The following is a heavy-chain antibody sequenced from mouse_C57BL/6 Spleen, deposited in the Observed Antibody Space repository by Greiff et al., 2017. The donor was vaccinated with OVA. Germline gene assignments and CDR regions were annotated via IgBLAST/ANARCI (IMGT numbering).Heavy chain of an antibody. CDR2: IYPGDGDT. J-gene: IGHJ1*03. CDR1: GYAFSSSW. D-gene: IGHD1-1*01. V-gene: IGHV1-82*01. CDR3: ARWGTTVVARYFDV. Sequence: QVQLQQSGPELVKPGASVKISCKASGYAFSSSWMNWVKQRPGKGLEWIGRIYPGDGDTNYNGKFKGKATLTADKSSSTAYMQLSSLTSEDSAVYFCARWGTTVVARYFDVWGTGTTVTVSS.